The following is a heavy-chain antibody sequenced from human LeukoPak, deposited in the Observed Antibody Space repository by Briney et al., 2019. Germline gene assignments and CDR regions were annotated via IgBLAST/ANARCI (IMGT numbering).Heavy chain of an antibody. J-gene: IGHJ4*02. CDR1: GGSFSGYY. CDR2: INHSGST. V-gene: IGHV4-34*01. D-gene: IGHD2-2*01. Sequence: SETPSLTCAVYGGSFSGYYWSWIRQPPGKGLEWIGEINHSGSTNYNPSLKSRVTISVDTSKNQFSLKLSSVTAADTAVYYCAVEYCSSTSCFDYWGQGTLVTVSS. CDR3: AVEYCSSTSCFDY.